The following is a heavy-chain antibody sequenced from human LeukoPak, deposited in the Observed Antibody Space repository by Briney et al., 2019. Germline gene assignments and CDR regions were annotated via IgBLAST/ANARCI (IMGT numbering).Heavy chain of an antibody. CDR1: GDSFSSNSAA. CDR3: ARDSYYGMDV. Sequence: SQTLSLTCALSGDSFSSNSAAWHWIRRSPSRGLEWLVRTYYRSDLYNDYAVSVKRRITINPETSKNQFSLQLNSVTPEDTAVYYCARDSYYGMDVWGQGTTVTVSS. CDR2: TYYRSDLYN. V-gene: IGHV6-1*01. J-gene: IGHJ6*02.